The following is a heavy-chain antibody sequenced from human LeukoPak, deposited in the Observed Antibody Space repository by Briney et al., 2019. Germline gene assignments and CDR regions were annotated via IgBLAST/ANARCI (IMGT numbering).Heavy chain of an antibody. CDR2: ISSSSSYT. Sequence: GGSLRLSCAASGFTFSDYYMSWIRQAPGKGLEWVSYISSSSSYTNYADSVKGRFTISRDNAKSSLYLQMNSLRAEDTAVYYCAGGYGSVDYWGQGTLVTVSS. CDR3: AGGYGSVDY. V-gene: IGHV3-11*06. J-gene: IGHJ4*02. CDR1: GFTFSDYY. D-gene: IGHD3-10*01.